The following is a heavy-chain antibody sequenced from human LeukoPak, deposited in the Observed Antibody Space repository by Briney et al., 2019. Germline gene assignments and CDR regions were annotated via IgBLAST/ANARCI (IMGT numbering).Heavy chain of an antibody. V-gene: IGHV4-59*01. CDR2: IYYSGST. CDR3: ARVETSYYYMDV. CDR1: GGSISTYY. Sequence: SETLSLTCTVSGGSISTYYWSWIRQPPGKGLEWIGYIYYSGSTNYNPSLKSRVTISVDTSKNQFSLKLSSVTAADTAVYYCARVETSYYYMDVWDKGTTVTVSS. J-gene: IGHJ6*03.